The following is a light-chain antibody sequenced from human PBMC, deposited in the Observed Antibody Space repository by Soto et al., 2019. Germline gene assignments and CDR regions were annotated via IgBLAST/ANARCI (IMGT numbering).Light chain of an antibody. Sequence: EIVLTQSPGTLSLSAGEGATLSCRASQSVSSSSLAWYQQIPGQPPRLLIYGASRRATCIPDRFSGSGSGTDFTLSISRLEPEDFAVYYCQQYGSSPVTFGQGTRLEIK. CDR2: GAS. CDR3: QQYGSSPVT. V-gene: IGKV3-20*01. J-gene: IGKJ5*01. CDR1: QSVSSSS.